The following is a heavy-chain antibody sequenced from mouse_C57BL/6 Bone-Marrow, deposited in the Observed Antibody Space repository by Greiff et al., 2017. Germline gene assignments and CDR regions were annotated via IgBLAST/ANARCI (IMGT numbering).Heavy chain of an antibody. D-gene: IGHD2-1*01. Sequence: EVKLVESGGGLVQPGGSLKLSCAASGFTFSDYYMYWVRQTPEKRLEWVAYISNGGGSTYYPDTVKGRFTISRDHAKNTLYLQMSRLKSEDTAMYYCASIYYGNSYYFDYWGQGTTLTVSS. CDR2: ISNGGGST. CDR3: ASIYYGNSYYFDY. CDR1: GFTFSDYY. V-gene: IGHV5-12*01. J-gene: IGHJ2*01.